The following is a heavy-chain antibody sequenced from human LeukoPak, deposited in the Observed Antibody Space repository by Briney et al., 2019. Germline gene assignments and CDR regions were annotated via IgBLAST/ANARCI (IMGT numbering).Heavy chain of an antibody. D-gene: IGHD6-19*01. CDR1: GYTFTSYG. V-gene: IGHV1-18*01. CDR3: ARAIRSSGWYWLGFFDY. CDR2: ISGYNGNT. J-gene: IGHJ4*02. Sequence: GASVKVSCKASGYTFTSYGISWVRQAPGQGLEWMGWISGYNGNTNYAQNLQGRVTMTTDTSTSTVYMELSRLRSDDTAVYYCARAIRSSGWYWLGFFDYWGQGTLVTVSS.